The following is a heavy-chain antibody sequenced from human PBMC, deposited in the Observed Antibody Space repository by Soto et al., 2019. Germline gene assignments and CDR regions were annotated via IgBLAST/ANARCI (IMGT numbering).Heavy chain of an antibody. CDR1: GYTFTSYA. J-gene: IGHJ5*02. D-gene: IGHD2-15*01. Sequence: QVQLVQSGAEVKKPGASVQVSCKASGYTFTSYAMHWVRQAPGQRLEWMGWINAGNGNTKYSRKFQGRVTSTRDTSASTAYMELSSLRSEDTAVYYCARVVAGPSGWFAHWGQGTLVTVSS. CDR3: ARVVAGPSGWFAH. CDR2: INAGNGNT. V-gene: IGHV1-3*01.